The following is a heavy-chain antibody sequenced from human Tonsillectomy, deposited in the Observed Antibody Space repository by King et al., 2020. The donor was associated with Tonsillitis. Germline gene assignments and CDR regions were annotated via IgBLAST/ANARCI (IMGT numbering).Heavy chain of an antibody. J-gene: IGHJ4*02. CDR2: ISYDGSNK. V-gene: IGHV3-30*03. CDR3: ARDSVRSAPLGYGSSWGYYFDS. CDR1: GFTFSSYG. Sequence: VQLVESGGGVVQPGRSLRLSCAASGFTFSSYGMHWVRQAPGKGLEWVTVISYDGSNKYYADSVKGRFTMSRDNSKNTLYLQMNSLRAEDTAVYYCARDSVRSAPLGYGSSWGYYFDSWGQGTLVTVSS. D-gene: IGHD6-13*01.